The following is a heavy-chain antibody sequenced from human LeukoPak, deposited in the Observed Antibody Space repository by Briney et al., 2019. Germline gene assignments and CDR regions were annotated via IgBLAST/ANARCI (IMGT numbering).Heavy chain of an antibody. CDR2: INHSGST. CDR1: GGSFSGYY. D-gene: IGHD6-13*01. V-gene: IGHV4-34*01. J-gene: IGHJ4*02. Sequence: SETPSLTCAVYGGSFSGYYWSWIRQPPGKGLEWIWEINHSGSTNYNPSLKSRVTISVDTSKNQFSLKLSSVTAADTAVYYCARGVYSSSWVYWGQGTLVTVSS. CDR3: ARGVYSSSWVY.